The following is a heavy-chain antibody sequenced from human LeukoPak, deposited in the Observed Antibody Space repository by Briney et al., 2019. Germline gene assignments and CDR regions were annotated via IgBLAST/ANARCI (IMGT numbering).Heavy chain of an antibody. CDR2: ISETGGTR. J-gene: IGHJ3*02. Sequence: RAGGSLRLSCAASGFTFSSYAMSWVRQAPGKGLEWVSAISETGGTRNYVDSVKGRFTISRDTSKNTLYLQMSSLRAEDTALYYCAREMATITYAFDIWGQGTMVTVSS. CDR3: AREMATITYAFDI. CDR1: GFTFSSYA. V-gene: IGHV3-23*01. D-gene: IGHD5-24*01.